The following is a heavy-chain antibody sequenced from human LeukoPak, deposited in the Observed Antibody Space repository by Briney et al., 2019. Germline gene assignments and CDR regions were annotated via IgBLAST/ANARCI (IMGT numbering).Heavy chain of an antibody. J-gene: IGHJ6*02. CDR1: GFTFSSYG. V-gene: IGHV3-66*01. CDR2: IYSGGST. CDR3: ARDTGGDYYDSSGFYYYYGMDV. Sequence: SGRSLRLPCAASGFTFSSYGMHWVRQAPGKGLEWVSVIYSGGSTYYADSVKGRFTISRDNSKNTLYLQMNSLRAEDTAVYYCARDTGGDYYDSSGFYYYYGMDVWGQGTTVTVSS. D-gene: IGHD3-22*01.